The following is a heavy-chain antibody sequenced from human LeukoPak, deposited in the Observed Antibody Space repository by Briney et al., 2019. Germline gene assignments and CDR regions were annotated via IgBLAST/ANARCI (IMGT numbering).Heavy chain of an antibody. CDR3: ARLDFWSGYYTHDY. Sequence: GGSLRPSCAPSGFTFSSYSMNWVRQAPGKGLEWVSSISSSSSYIYYADSVKGRFTISRDNAKNSLYLQMNSLRAEDTAVYYCARLDFWSGYYTHDYWGQGTLVTV. D-gene: IGHD3-3*01. V-gene: IGHV3-21*01. CDR1: GFTFSSYS. J-gene: IGHJ4*02. CDR2: ISSSSSYI.